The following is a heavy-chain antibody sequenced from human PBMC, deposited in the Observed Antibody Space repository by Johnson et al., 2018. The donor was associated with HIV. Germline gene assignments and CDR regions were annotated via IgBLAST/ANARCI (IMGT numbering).Heavy chain of an antibody. Sequence: EVQLVQSGGGLVRQGASLRLSCAASGFTVSSYYMSWVRQAPGKGLEWVSVIYSGGTTSYADSVKGRFTISRDNSKNTLFLQMNTLRAEDTAVYYCARESELLSSSDAFDIWGQGTMVTVSS. J-gene: IGHJ3*02. CDR1: GFTVSSYY. CDR2: IYSGGTT. CDR3: ARESELLSSSDAFDI. V-gene: IGHV3-66*02. D-gene: IGHD6-6*01.